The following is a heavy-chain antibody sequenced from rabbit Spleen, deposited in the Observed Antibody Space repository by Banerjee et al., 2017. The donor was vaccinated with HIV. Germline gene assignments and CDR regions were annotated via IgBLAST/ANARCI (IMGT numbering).Heavy chain of an antibody. CDR3: ARSGSGSGWGLDL. CDR1: GFSFSSGYF. V-gene: IGHV1S45*01. Sequence: QEQLVESGGGLVKPEGSLTLTCTASGFSFSSGYFMCWVRQAPGKGLEWIACIYTGNTDNTYYASWAKGRFTISKTSSTAVTLQMTSLTAADTATYFCARSGSGSGWGLDLWGPGTLVTVS. CDR2: IYTGNTDNT. J-gene: IGHJ3*01. D-gene: IGHD1-1*01.